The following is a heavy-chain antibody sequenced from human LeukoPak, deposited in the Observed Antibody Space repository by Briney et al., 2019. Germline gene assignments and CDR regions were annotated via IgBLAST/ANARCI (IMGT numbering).Heavy chain of an antibody. V-gene: IGHV3-7*02. CDR1: GFTFSNYW. CDR2: IKEDGSEK. Sequence: PGGSLRLSCAASGFTFSNYWMNWVRQAPGKGLEWVANIKEDGSEKYYVDSVKGRFTISRDNAKNSLCLQMNSLRAEDTAVYYCARNSGTGYYYYGMDVWGQGTTVTVSS. CDR3: ARNSGTGYYYYGMDV. D-gene: IGHD1-1*01. J-gene: IGHJ6*02.